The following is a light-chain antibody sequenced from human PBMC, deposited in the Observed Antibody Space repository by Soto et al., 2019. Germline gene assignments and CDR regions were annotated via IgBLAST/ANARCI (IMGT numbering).Light chain of an antibody. J-gene: IGKJ5*01. CDR2: DAS. V-gene: IGKV3-11*01. Sequence: EIVLTQSPATLSLSPGERATLSCRASQSVSSYLAWYQQKPGQAPRLLIYDASNRATGIPARFSGSGSGTDFTLTSSSLEPEDFAVYYCQQRSNWLPLTFGQGTRLEIK. CDR3: QQRSNWLPLT. CDR1: QSVSSY.